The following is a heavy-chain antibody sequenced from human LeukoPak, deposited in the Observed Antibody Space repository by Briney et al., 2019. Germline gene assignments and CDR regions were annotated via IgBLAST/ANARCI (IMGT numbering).Heavy chain of an antibody. D-gene: IGHD2-2*02. CDR1: GYTFTSYG. V-gene: IGHV1-18*01. Sequence: ASVKVSCKASGYTFTSYGISWVRQAPGQGLEWMGWISAYNGNTNYAQKLQGRVTMTTDTSTSTAYMELRSLRSDDTAVYYCAIDCPSSSRCYRVGMDVWGKGTTVTVSS. CDR3: AIDCPSSSRCYRVGMDV. CDR2: ISAYNGNT. J-gene: IGHJ6*04.